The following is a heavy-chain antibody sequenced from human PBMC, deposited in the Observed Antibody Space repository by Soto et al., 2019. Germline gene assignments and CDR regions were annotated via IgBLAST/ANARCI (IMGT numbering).Heavy chain of an antibody. V-gene: IGHV4-34*01. CDR1: GGSFSGYY. CDR2: INHSGST. CDR3: ARILTGYSDY. J-gene: IGHJ4*02. Sequence: PSQTLSLTCAVYGGSFSGYYRSWLRHPPGKGLEWIGEINHSGSTNYNPALKSRVTISVDTSKNQFSLKLSSVTAADTAVYYCARILTGYSDYWGQGTLVTVS. D-gene: IGHD3-9*01.